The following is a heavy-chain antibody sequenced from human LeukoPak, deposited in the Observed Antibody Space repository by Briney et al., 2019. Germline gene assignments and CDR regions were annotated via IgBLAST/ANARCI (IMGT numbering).Heavy chain of an antibody. CDR1: GGSISSSSHY. J-gene: IGHJ3*02. CDR2: INYSGRT. D-gene: IGHD6-25*01. CDR3: ARITAAGSSAFDI. V-gene: IGHV4-39*01. Sequence: SETLSLTCTVSGGSISSSSHYWSWIRQPPGKGLEWIASINYSGRTYFNPSLKSRVTISVDTSKNQFSLKLSSVTAADTAVYYCARITAAGSSAFDIWGQGTMVTVSS.